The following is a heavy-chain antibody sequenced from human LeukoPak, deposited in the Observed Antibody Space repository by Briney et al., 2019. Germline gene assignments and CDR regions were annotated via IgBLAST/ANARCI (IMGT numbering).Heavy chain of an antibody. V-gene: IGHV1-2*02. CDR3: ARDFDCSSTSCYGTFDY. Sequence: ASVKVSCKASGYTFTGYYMHWVRQAPGQGLEWMGWINPNSGGTNYAQKFQGRVTMTRDTSISTAYMELSRLRSDDTAVYYCARDFDCSSTSCYGTFDYSGQGTLVTVSS. D-gene: IGHD2-2*01. CDR1: GYTFTGYY. CDR2: INPNSGGT. J-gene: IGHJ4*02.